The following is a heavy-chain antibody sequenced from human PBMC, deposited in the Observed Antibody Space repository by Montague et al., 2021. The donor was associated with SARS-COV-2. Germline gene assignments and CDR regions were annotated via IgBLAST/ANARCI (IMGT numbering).Heavy chain of an antibody. CDR3: ARGADYDSWSGYLRYKWFDP. V-gene: IGHV4-34*01. D-gene: IGHD3-3*01. Sequence: SETLSLTCAVYGGSLSGYYWAWIRHTPGTGLEWIWEINHSGNTNYNPSLKSRLTISVDTSKKQFSLKLSSVTTADAAVYYCARGADYDSWSGYLRYKWFDPWGLGTPVTVSS. CDR2: INHSGNT. CDR1: GGSLSGYY. J-gene: IGHJ5*02.